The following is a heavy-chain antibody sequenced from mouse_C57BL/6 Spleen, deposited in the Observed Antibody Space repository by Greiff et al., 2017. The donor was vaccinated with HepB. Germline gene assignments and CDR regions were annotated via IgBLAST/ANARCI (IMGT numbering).Heavy chain of an antibody. Sequence: VQLQQSGPELVKPGASVKIPCKASGYTFTDYNMDWVKQSHGKSLEWIGDINPNNGGTIYNQKFKGKATLTVDKSSSTAYMELRSLTSEDTAVYYCARWDYGSSYGDYWGQGTTLTVSS. CDR1: GYTFTDYN. V-gene: IGHV1-18*01. D-gene: IGHD1-1*01. J-gene: IGHJ2*01. CDR2: INPNNGGT. CDR3: ARWDYGSSYGDY.